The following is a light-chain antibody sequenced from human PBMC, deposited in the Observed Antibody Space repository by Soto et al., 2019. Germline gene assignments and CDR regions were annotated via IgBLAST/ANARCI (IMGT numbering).Light chain of an antibody. CDR2: GAS. J-gene: IGKJ1*01. CDR1: QSVSSTY. Sequence: EIVLTQSPGTLSLSPGERATLSCRASQSVSSTYLAWYQHKPGQPPTLLIYGASSSVTGIPDRFSGSGSGTDFTLTISRLEPEDFAMYYCQQYGSSSTWTFGQGTKVEIK. V-gene: IGKV3-20*01. CDR3: QQYGSSSTWT.